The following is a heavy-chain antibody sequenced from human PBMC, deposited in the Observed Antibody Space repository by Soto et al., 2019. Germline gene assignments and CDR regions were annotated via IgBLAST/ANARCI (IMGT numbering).Heavy chain of an antibody. V-gene: IGHV3-21*01. Sequence: GGSLRLSCAASGFTFSSYSMNWVRQAPGKGLEWVSSISSSSSYIYYADSVKGRFTISRDYAKNSLYLHMNSLRAEDTAVYYCARASTSVPPPYDYWGQGTLVTVSS. J-gene: IGHJ4*02. CDR1: GFTFSSYS. D-gene: IGHD2-2*01. CDR3: ARASTSVPPPYDY. CDR2: ISSSSSYI.